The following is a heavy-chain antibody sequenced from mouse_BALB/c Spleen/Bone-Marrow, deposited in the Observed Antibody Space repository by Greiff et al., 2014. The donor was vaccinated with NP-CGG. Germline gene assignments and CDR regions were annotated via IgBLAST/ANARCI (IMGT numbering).Heavy chain of an antibody. Sequence: VQLKESGGALVKPGGSLKLSCAASGFTFSDYAMSWVRQSPEKRLEWVAEISNGGNYTYYPDTVTGRFTISRDNAKNTLYLEMSSLRSEDTATYYCSRNSNYSFDFWGQGTTLTVSS. D-gene: IGHD2-5*01. CDR3: SRNSNYSFDF. CDR2: ISNGGNYT. V-gene: IGHV5-9-4*01. CDR1: GFTFSDYA. J-gene: IGHJ2*01.